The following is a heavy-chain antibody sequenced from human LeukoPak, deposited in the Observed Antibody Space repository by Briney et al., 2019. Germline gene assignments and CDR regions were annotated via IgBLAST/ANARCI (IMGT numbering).Heavy chain of an antibody. CDR3: ARDRAVVVPATAGFDP. CDR1: GGSISSYY. D-gene: IGHD2-2*01. CDR2: IYYSGST. V-gene: IGHV4-59*12. J-gene: IGHJ5*02. Sequence: SETLSLTCTVSGGSISSYYWSWIRQPPGKGLEWIGYIYYSGSTNYNPSLKSRVTMSVDTSKNQFSLKLSSVTAADTAVYYCARDRAVVVPATAGFDPWGQGTLVTVSS.